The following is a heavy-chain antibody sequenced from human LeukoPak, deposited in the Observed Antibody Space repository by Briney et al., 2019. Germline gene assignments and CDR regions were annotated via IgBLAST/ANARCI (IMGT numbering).Heavy chain of an antibody. J-gene: IGHJ6*02. CDR3: ARLFRRGGYGYDV. Sequence: SETLSLTCTVSGGSISSYYWSWLRQPPGKGLEWIGYIYYSGSTNYNPSLKSRVTISVDTSKNQFSLKLSSVTAADTAVYYCARLFRRGGYGYDVWGQGTTVTVSS. D-gene: IGHD5-18*01. V-gene: IGHV4-59*08. CDR1: GGSISSYY. CDR2: IYYSGST.